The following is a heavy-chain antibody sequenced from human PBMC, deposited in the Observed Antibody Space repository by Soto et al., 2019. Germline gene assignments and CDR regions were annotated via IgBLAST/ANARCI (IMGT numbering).Heavy chain of an antibody. J-gene: IGHJ4*02. V-gene: IGHV3-74*01. CDR1: GFIFSNYW. Sequence: EVQLVESGGGLVQPGGSLRLSCAGTGFIFSNYWMHWARQAPGKGLERDSRIDHDGPTDYADSVRGRFTISRDNAENTLYLQMHSLRPEDTAVYYCVRDSHGDYWGQGTLVTVSS. CDR2: IDHDGPT. CDR3: VRDSHGDY.